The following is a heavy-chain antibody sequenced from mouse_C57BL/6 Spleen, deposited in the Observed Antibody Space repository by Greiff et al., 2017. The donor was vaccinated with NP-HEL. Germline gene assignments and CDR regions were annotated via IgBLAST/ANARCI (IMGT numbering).Heavy chain of an antibody. CDR1: GYTFTSYG. CDR3: GRSADYYGSSHAMDY. CDR2: IYPRSGNT. D-gene: IGHD1-1*01. Sequence: QVQLKESGAELARPGASVKLSCKASGYTFTSYGISWVKQRTGQGLEWIGEIYPRSGNTYYNEKFKGKATLTADKSSSTAYMELRSLTSEDSAVYFCGRSADYYGSSHAMDYWGQGTSVTVSS. J-gene: IGHJ4*01. V-gene: IGHV1-81*01.